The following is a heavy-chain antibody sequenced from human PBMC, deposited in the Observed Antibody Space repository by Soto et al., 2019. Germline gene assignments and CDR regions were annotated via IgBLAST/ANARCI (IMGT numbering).Heavy chain of an antibody. CDR1: GFTFSSYG. D-gene: IGHD2-2*01. CDR3: ARGLVVPAAISNAFDI. Sequence: GGSLRLSCAASGFTFSSYGMHWVRQAPGKGLEWVSYISSSSSTIYYADSVKGRFTISRDNAKNSLYLQMNSLRAEDTAVYYCARGLVVPAAISNAFDIWGQGTMVTVSS. V-gene: IGHV3-48*01. CDR2: ISSSSSTI. J-gene: IGHJ3*02.